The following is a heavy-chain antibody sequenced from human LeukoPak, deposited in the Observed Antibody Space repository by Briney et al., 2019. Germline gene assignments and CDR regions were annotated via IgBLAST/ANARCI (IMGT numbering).Heavy chain of an antibody. D-gene: IGHD3-3*01. CDR1: GFTFSSYS. V-gene: IGHV3-21*01. Sequence: GGSLRLSCAASGFTFSSYSMNWVRQAPGKGLEWVSSISSSSSYIYYADSVEGRFTISRDNAKNSLYLQMNSLRAEDTAVYYCAREYYDFWSGYYGNYFDYWGQGTLVTVSS. CDR3: AREYYDFWSGYYGNYFDY. CDR2: ISSSSSYI. J-gene: IGHJ4*02.